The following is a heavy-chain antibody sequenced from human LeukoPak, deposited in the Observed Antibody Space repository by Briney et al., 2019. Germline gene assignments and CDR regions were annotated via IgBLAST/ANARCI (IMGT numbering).Heavy chain of an antibody. CDR2: INHSGST. CDR3: ARARWRSLDV. Sequence: PSETLSLTCAVYGGSFSGYYWSWIRQPSGKGLEWIGEINHSGSTNYNPSLKSRVTISVDTSKNQFSLKLSSVTAADTAVYYCARARWRSLDVWGKGTTVTVSS. CDR1: GGSFSGYY. J-gene: IGHJ6*04. V-gene: IGHV4-34*01.